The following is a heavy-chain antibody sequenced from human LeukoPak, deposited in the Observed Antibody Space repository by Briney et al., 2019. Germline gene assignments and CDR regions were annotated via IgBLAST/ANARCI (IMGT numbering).Heavy chain of an antibody. D-gene: IGHD6-13*01. CDR3: ARSSSRPYYFDY. J-gene: IGHJ4*02. CDR1: GDSIISYY. Sequence: NLSLPSTVSGDSIISYYWRWWLRPPAKEVVGWGDIFYSGSTNNNPPLKSRVTISVATSKNQFSLKLSSVTAAATAVYYWARSSSRPYYFDYWGQGTLVTVSS. CDR2: IFYSGST. V-gene: IGHV4-59*01.